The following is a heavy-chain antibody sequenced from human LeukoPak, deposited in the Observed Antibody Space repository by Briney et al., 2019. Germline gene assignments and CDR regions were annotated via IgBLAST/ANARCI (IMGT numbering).Heavy chain of an antibody. CDR1: GFTFSSYG. V-gene: IGHV3-30*18. CDR2: ISYDGSNK. J-gene: IGHJ4*02. Sequence: LRLSCAASGFTFSSYGMHWVRQAPGKGLEWVAVISYDGSNKYYADSVKGRFTISRDNSKNTLYLQMNSLRAEDTAVYYCAKDAAPVAYCGGDCYRRGAFDYWGQGTLVTVSS. D-gene: IGHD2-21*02. CDR3: AKDAAPVAYCGGDCYRRGAFDY.